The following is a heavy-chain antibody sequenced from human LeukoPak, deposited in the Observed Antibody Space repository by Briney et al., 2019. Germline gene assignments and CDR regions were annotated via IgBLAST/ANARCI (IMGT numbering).Heavy chain of an antibody. D-gene: IGHD4-23*01. CDR2: IYYSGST. Sequence: SETLSLTCTVSGGSISSYYWSWIRQTPGKGLEWIGYIYYSGSTNYNPSLKSRVTISVDTSKNHFSLKLSSVTAADTAVYYCARLVVTPAPFDYWGQGTLVTVSS. CDR1: GGSISSYY. V-gene: IGHV4-59*01. CDR3: ARLVVTPAPFDY. J-gene: IGHJ4*02.